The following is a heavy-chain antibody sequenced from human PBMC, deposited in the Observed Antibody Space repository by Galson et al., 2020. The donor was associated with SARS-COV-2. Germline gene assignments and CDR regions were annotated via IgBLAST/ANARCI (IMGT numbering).Heavy chain of an antibody. Sequence: ASVKVSCKASGFTFTTYGISWVRQAPGQGLEWMGWINSYNGNTNYAQKVQGRVIMTTYTSTSTAYMVLRNLRSDDTAVYYCARVDVAGLDYWGQGTLVTVSS. CDR3: ARVDVAGLDY. CDR1: GFTFTTYG. V-gene: IGHV1-18*01. CDR2: INSYNGNT. J-gene: IGHJ4*02. D-gene: IGHD6-19*01.